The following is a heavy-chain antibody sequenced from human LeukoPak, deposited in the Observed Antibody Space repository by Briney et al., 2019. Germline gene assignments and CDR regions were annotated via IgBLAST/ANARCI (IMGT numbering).Heavy chain of an antibody. CDR3: ARCLRGTRGLDDY. D-gene: IGHD3-10*01. CDR1: GFTFNSYW. V-gene: IGHV3-7*01. J-gene: IGHJ4*02. Sequence: GRSLRLSCAASGFTFNSYWMSWVRQTPEKGLEWVANINQDGSEKYYVDSVKGRFTISRDNAKSSLFLQMNSLRREDLADYYCARCLRGTRGLDDYWGQGTLVTVSS. CDR2: INQDGSEK.